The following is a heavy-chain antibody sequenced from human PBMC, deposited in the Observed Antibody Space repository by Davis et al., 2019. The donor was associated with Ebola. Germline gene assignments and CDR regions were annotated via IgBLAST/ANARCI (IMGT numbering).Heavy chain of an antibody. CDR2: IIPIFGTA. CDR1: GYTFNSHA. Sequence: AASVKVSCKASGYTFNSHAISWVRQAPGQGLEWMGGIIPIFGTANYAQKFQGRVTITADESTSTAYMELSSLRSEDTAVYYCARNRGWEALDFWGQGTLITVSS. J-gene: IGHJ4*01. D-gene: IGHD1-14*01. V-gene: IGHV1-69*13. CDR3: ARNRGWEALDF.